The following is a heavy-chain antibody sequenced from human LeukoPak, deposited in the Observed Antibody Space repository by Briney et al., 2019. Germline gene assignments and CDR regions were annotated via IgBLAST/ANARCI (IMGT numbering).Heavy chain of an antibody. V-gene: IGHV3-15*01. J-gene: IGHJ3*02. D-gene: IGHD2-15*01. CDR3: TTAPRGYCSGGSCSYAFDI. Sequence: PGGSLRLSCAASGFTFSSYAMSWVRQAPGKGLERVGRVKSKSDGGTTDYAAPVKGRFTISRDDSKNTLYLQMNSLKTEDTAVYYCTTAPRGYCSGGSCSYAFDIWGQGTMVTVSS. CDR2: VKSKSDGGTT. CDR1: GFTFSSYA.